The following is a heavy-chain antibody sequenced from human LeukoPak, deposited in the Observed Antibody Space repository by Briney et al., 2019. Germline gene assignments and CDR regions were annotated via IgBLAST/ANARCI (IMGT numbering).Heavy chain of an antibody. Sequence: PGGSLRLSCAASGFTLSDSAMHWVRRTSDKGLEWVGRIRSKTNSYTTEYAASVKGRFTISRDDSQNTVYLQLNRLKTEATAVYYCARHMDPAYGDNKLFDYWGLGTQVTVSS. D-gene: IGHD4-23*01. V-gene: IGHV3-73*01. CDR1: GFTLSDSA. J-gene: IGHJ4*02. CDR2: IRSKTNSYTT. CDR3: ARHMDPAYGDNKLFDY.